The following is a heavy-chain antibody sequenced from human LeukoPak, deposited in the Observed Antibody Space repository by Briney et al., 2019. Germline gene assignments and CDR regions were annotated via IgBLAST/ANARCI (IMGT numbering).Heavy chain of an antibody. CDR1: GTTLSNYG. CDR2: ISAYNGNT. CDR3: ARDCSGGTCYLDY. J-gene: IGHJ4*02. Sequence: ASVNLSCKASGTTLSNYGITWVRQAPGQGLEWMGWISAYNGNTNYAQKFQGRATMTTDTSTSTAYMELRSLRSDDTALYYCARDCSGGTCYLDYWGQGTLVTVSS. V-gene: IGHV1-18*01. D-gene: IGHD2-15*01.